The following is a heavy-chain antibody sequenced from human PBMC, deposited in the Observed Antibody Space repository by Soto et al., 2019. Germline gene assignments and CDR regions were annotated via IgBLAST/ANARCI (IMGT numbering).Heavy chain of an antibody. Sequence: EVQLVESGGGLVQPGESLTLSCAASGFPFSSYWMHWVRQAPGKGLVWVSRIKSDGSGTYYADSVQDRFTISRDNARNTLYLPMNSLTVQDPPVYFCASAAADLSVGNGSLARHWGQGTLVTVSS. D-gene: IGHD3-10*01. CDR2: IKSDGSGT. J-gene: IGHJ4*02. CDR3: ASAAADLSVGNGSLARH. CDR1: GFPFSSYW. V-gene: IGHV3-74*01.